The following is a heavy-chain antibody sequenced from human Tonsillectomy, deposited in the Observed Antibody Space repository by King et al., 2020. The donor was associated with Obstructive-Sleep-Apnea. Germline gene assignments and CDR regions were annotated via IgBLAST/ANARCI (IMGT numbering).Heavy chain of an antibody. Sequence: VQLVESGGGLVQPGGSLRLSCAASGFTFSNYAMSWVRQAPGKGLEWVSAINTGGGTTYYADSVKGRLIISRDNSKNTLSLQMNSLRAEDTAVYYCAKRVDTAMVFDYWGQGTLGTVSS. CDR1: GFTFSNYA. CDR3: AKRVDTAMVFDY. CDR2: INTGGGTT. V-gene: IGHV3-23*04. D-gene: IGHD5-18*01. J-gene: IGHJ4*02.